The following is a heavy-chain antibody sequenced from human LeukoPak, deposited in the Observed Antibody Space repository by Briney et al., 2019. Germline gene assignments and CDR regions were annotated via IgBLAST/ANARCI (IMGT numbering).Heavy chain of an antibody. CDR3: ARHKLNRILNWFDP. V-gene: IGHV4-39*01. J-gene: IGHJ5*02. Sequence: PSETLSLTCTISGDSMNTLLYYWAWIRQSPGKGPEWIGSVYYSGTTYYNSALQSRVTLSEDTSNNQFSLTLRSVTAADTAMYYCARHKLNRILNWFDPWGQGILVTVSS. D-gene: IGHD2-15*01. CDR2: VYYSGTT. CDR1: GDSMNTLLYY.